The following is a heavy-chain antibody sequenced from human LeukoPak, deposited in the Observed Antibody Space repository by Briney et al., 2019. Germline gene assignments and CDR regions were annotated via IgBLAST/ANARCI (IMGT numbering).Heavy chain of an antibody. V-gene: IGHV1-18*01. Sequence: ASVKVSCKASGYIFTSYGISWVRQAPGQGLEWMGWISAYNGDTNYAQALQGRVTMTTDTSTSTAYMELRSLRSDDTAVYYCARDPPGLTLGSPGDYWGQGTLVTVSS. D-gene: IGHD3-10*01. CDR2: ISAYNGDT. CDR3: ARDPPGLTLGSPGDY. CDR1: GYIFTSYG. J-gene: IGHJ4*02.